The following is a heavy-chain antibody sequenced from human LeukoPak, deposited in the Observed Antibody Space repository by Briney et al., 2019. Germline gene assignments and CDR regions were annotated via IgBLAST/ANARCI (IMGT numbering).Heavy chain of an antibody. CDR1: GGSISSYY. CDR3: ARTIVVVPAAILGFPFWWFDP. Sequence: SETLSLTCTVSGGSISSYYWSWIRQPPGKGLEWIGYIYYSGSTNYNPSLKSRVTISVDTSKNQFSLKLSSVTAADTAVYYCARTIVVVPAAILGFPFWWFDPWGQGTLVTVSS. D-gene: IGHD2-2*02. J-gene: IGHJ5*02. CDR2: IYYSGST. V-gene: IGHV4-59*08.